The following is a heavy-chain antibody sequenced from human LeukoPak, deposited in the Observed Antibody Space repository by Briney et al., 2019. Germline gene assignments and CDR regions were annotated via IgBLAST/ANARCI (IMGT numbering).Heavy chain of an antibody. J-gene: IGHJ4*02. D-gene: IGHD6-13*01. CDR1: GGTFSSYA. CDR3: ARDGLPGIAAAGTGLRSFARPFDY. V-gene: IGHV1-69*04. Sequence: ASVKVSCKASGGTFSSYAISWVRQAPGQGLEWMGRIIPILGIANYAQKFQGRVTITADKSTSTAYMELSSLRSEDTAVYYCARDGLPGIAAAGTGLRSFARPFDYWGQGTLVTVSS. CDR2: IIPILGIA.